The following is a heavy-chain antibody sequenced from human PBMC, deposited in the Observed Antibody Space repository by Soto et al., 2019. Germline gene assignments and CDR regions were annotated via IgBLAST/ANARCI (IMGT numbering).Heavy chain of an antibody. CDR1: GFSFGTYV. V-gene: IGHV3-23*01. Sequence: GGSVILSCAASGFSFGTYVMNWVRQAPGKGLEWVSGISGSGGRVYSADSVKGRFTISRDNSRNTLYLQMNSLRAEDTAIYYCAMTRLYDTGTNDYHRDALDIWGQGTQVTVSS. J-gene: IGHJ3*02. D-gene: IGHD3-22*01. CDR3: AMTRLYDTGTNDYHRDALDI. CDR2: ISGSGGRV.